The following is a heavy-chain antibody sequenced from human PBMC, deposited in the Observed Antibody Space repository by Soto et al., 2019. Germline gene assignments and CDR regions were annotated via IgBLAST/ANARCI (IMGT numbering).Heavy chain of an antibody. J-gene: IGHJ4*02. CDR2: ISSINSYI. Sequence: GALRLSCAASGFTFTTYSMNWVRQAPGKGLEWVSSISSINSYIYYADSVKGRFTVSRDNAKNSLNLQMNSLRAEDTAVYYCARDSYGDYSHDYWGQGTLVTVSS. V-gene: IGHV3-21*01. D-gene: IGHD4-17*01. CDR1: GFTFTTYS. CDR3: ARDSYGDYSHDY.